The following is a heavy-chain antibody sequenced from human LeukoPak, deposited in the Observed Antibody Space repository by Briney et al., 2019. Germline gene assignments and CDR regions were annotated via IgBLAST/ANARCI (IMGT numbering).Heavy chain of an antibody. CDR1: GGSISSYY. CDR2: IYYSGST. V-gene: IGHV4-59*08. D-gene: IGHD5-24*01. CDR3: ARRRDGLYYFDY. J-gene: IGHJ4*02. Sequence: PSETLSLTCTVSGGSISSYYWSWIRQPPGKGLEWIGYIYYSGSTNYNPSLKSRVTISVDTSKNQFSLKLSSVTAADTAVYYCARRRDGLYYFDYWGQGTLVTVSS.